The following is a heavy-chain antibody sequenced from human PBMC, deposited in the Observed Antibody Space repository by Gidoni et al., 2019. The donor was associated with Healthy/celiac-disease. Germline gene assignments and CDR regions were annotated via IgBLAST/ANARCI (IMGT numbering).Heavy chain of an antibody. V-gene: IGHV3-11*01. Sequence: QVQLVESGGGLVKPGGSLRLSCAASGFTFSAYYMSWIRQAPGKGLEWVSYISSSGSTIYYADSVKGRFTISRDNAKNSLYLQMNSLRAEDTAVYYCARDKNDYIWGSYRSYNWFDPWGQGTLVTVSS. CDR2: ISSSGSTI. CDR1: GFTFSAYY. CDR3: ARDKNDYIWGSYRSYNWFDP. D-gene: IGHD3-16*01. J-gene: IGHJ5*02.